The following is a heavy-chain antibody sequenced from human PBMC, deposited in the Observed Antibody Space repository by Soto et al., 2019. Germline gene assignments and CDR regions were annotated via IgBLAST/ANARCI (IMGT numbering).Heavy chain of an antibody. D-gene: IGHD6-13*01. Sequence: QVQLVQSGAEVKKPGASVKVSCKASGYIFSTFGISWVRQAPGQGPEWMGWISGYNGNTNYAQTLQGRLTMTTDTSTSTAYMEVRSLRSDDTAVYYCARGGSSWSAEYYQHWGQGTLVIVSS. CDR3: ARGGSSWSAEYYQH. J-gene: IGHJ1*01. CDR1: GYIFSTFG. CDR2: ISGYNGNT. V-gene: IGHV1-18*01.